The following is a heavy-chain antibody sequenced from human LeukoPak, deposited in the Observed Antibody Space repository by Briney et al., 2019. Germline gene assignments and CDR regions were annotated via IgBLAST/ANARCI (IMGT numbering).Heavy chain of an antibody. Sequence: GGSLRLSCAASGFTFSSYAMSWVRQAPGKGLDWVSTISDTGGSAYYADSVKGRFTISRDNSKNTLYLQMNSLRAEDTAVYYCAREGIAVAGLFDYWGQGTLVTVSS. J-gene: IGHJ4*02. CDR1: GFTFSSYA. CDR3: AREGIAVAGLFDY. V-gene: IGHV3-23*01. CDR2: ISDTGGSA. D-gene: IGHD6-19*01.